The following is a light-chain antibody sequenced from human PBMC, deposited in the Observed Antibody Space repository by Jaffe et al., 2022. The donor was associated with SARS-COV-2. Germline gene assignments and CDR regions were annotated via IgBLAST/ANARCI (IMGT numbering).Light chain of an antibody. CDR2: EVN. V-gene: IGLV2-14*01. Sequence: QSALTQPASVSGSPGQSITISCTATSSDVDIYNHVSWYQQHPGKAPKLMIYEVNSRPSGVPDRFSGFKSGNTASLTISGLQAEDEADYYCSSYTISSGFWVFGGGTKLTVL. CDR1: SSDVDIYNH. CDR3: SSYTISSGFWV. J-gene: IGLJ3*02.